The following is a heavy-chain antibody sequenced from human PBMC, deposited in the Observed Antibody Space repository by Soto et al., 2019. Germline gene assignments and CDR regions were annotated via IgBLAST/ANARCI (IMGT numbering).Heavy chain of an antibody. D-gene: IGHD5-18*01. Sequence: PSETLCFTCAFFVGSFSGYHWSWIRQPPGKGLDLIGEINHNGNTNYNPSLKSRVTISVDASKHQFSLKLTSVTAAETAVDYCARGGYNYASYLLPLDYWGQGTMVTVSS. CDR1: VGSFSGYH. J-gene: IGHJ4*02. CDR2: INHNGNT. V-gene: IGHV4-34*01. CDR3: ARGGYNYASYLLPLDY.